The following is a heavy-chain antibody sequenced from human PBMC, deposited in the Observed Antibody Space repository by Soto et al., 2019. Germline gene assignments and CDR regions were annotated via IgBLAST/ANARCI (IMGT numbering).Heavy chain of an antibody. CDR3: AKLTAA. CDR2: ISGSDGKT. D-gene: IGHD6-13*01. Sequence: LRLSCAASGFSFGSYALSWVRQAPGKGLEWVSTISGSDGKTFYADSVKGRFSISRDTSQSTLYLQMNSLRADDTAMYYCAKLTAAWGQGTLVTVSS. V-gene: IGHV3-23*01. J-gene: IGHJ4*02. CDR1: GFSFGSYA.